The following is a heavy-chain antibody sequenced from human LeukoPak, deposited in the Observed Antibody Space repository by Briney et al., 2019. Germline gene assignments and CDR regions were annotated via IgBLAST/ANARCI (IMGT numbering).Heavy chain of an antibody. CDR1: GFTFSSYG. D-gene: IGHD2-2*01. CDR3: AKGTKRGYCSSTSCYEGYYYYGMDV. J-gene: IGHJ6*02. V-gene: IGHV3-30*18. CDR2: ISYDGSNK. Sequence: PGRSLRLSCAASGFTFSSYGMHWVRQAPGKGLEWVAAISYDGSNKYYADSVKGRFTISRDNSKNTLYLQMNSLRAEDTAVHYCAKGTKRGYCSSTSCYEGYYYYGMDVWGQGTTVIVSS.